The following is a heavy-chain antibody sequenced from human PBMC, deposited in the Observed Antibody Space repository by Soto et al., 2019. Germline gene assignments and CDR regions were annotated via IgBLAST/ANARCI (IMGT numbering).Heavy chain of an antibody. CDR1: GGTFSSCA. V-gene: IGHV1-69*13. D-gene: IGHD3-9*01. CDR2: IIPIFGTA. J-gene: IGHJ4*02. CDR3: ACRLYDILTGHFDY. Sequence: SVKVSCKASGGTFSSCAISWVRQAPGQGLEWMGGIIPIFGTANYAQKFQGRVTITADESTSTAYMELSSLRSEDTAVYYCACRLYDILTGHFDYWGQGTLVTVSS.